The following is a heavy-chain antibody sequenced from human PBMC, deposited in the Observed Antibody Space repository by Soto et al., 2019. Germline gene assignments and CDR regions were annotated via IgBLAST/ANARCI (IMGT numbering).Heavy chain of an antibody. Sequence: QVHLEQSGAEVKKPGSSVKVSCKFSGGTFSSYVIIWVRQAPGQGLEWMRGIIPVSGTANYAQKFHGRVTISAEAATNTAYMELSSVRFDDTAVYYCATVDRSVALVGWFDPWGQGTLVTVSS. D-gene: IGHD2-8*02. J-gene: IGHJ5*02. CDR3: ATVDRSVALVGWFDP. CDR2: IIPVSGTA. V-gene: IGHV1-69*01. CDR1: GGTFSSYV.